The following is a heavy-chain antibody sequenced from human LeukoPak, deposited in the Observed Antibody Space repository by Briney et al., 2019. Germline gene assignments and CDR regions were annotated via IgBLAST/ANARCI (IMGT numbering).Heavy chain of an antibody. V-gene: IGHV3-21*01. CDR3: ASRLRIAAAGSGNNY. CDR2: ISSSSSYI. CDR1: GFTFSSYS. J-gene: IGHJ4*02. D-gene: IGHD6-13*01. Sequence: GGSLRLSCEASGFTFSSYSMNWVRQAPGKGLEWVSSISSSSSYIYYADSVKGRFTISRDNAKNSLYLQMNSLRAEDTAVYYCASRLRIAAAGSGNNYWGQGTLVTVSS.